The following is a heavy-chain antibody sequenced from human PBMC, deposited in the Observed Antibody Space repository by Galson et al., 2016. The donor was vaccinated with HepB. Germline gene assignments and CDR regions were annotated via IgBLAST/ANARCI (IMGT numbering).Heavy chain of an antibody. V-gene: IGHV3-7*03. CDR2: IKPDGSER. Sequence: LRLSCATSGFTFGSVWMSWVRQAPGKGLEWVANIKPDGSERYYVDSLKGRFTISRDNARNSLYLQMNSLRAEDTAVYYCALCYYDSSGFVEYFQHWGQGTRVTVSS. CDR3: ALCYYDSSGFVEYFQH. J-gene: IGHJ1*01. D-gene: IGHD3-22*01. CDR1: GFTFGSVW.